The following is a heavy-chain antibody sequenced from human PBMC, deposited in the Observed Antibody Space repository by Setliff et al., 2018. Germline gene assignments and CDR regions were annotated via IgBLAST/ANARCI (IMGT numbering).Heavy chain of an antibody. Sequence: GGSLRLSCIVSGFRFSRHWMSWVRQAPGKGLEWVADIKQDGSTKYYLDSVKGRFTISRDNAKRSLYLQMNGLRADDTGVYCCVRDDADNYDAFDNWGQGTLVTVSS. V-gene: IGHV3-7*01. CDR1: GFRFSRHW. D-gene: IGHD3-22*01. J-gene: IGHJ3*02. CDR3: VRDDADNYDAFDN. CDR2: IKQDGSTK.